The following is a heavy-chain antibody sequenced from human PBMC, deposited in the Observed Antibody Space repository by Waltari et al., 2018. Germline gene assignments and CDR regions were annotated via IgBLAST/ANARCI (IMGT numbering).Heavy chain of an antibody. V-gene: IGHV3-74*01. CDR2: IDDDGSSA. CDR3: ASNCCGSGYRIHY. Sequence: DVHLVESGGGLVQPRGSLRLSCTVLGFTFGRPWMPWVRQVPGKGLVWISRIDDDGSSAIYADAVKGRFTVSRDNAKNTLYLEMNNLKAEDTAVYYCASNCCGSGYRIHYWGQGTLVNVSS. CDR1: GFTFGRPW. J-gene: IGHJ4*02. D-gene: IGHD3-3*01.